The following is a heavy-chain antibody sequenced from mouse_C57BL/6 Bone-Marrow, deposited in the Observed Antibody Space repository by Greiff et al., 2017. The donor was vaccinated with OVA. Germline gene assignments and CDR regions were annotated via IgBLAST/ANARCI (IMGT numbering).Heavy chain of an antibody. J-gene: IGHJ4*01. V-gene: IGHV5-12*01. D-gene: IGHD4-1*01. CDR2: ISNGGGST. CDR3: ARHRTGTDDYAMDY. Sequence: DVMLVESGGGLVQPGGSLKLSCAASGFTFSDYYMYWVRQTPEKRLEWVAYISNGGGSTYYPDTVKGRFTISRDNAKNTLYLQMSRLKSEDTAMYYCARHRTGTDDYAMDYWGQGTSVTVSS. CDR1: GFTFSDYY.